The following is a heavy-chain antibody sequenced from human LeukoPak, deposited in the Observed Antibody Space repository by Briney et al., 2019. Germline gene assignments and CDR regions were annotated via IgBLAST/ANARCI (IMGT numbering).Heavy chain of an antibody. D-gene: IGHD4-17*01. Sequence: GGSLRLSCAASGFTFSSYAMSWVRQAPGEGLEWVSAISGSGGSTFYADSVKGRFTISRDNSKNTLYLQMNSLRAEDTAVYYCAKTKDYGDYFDYWGQGTLVTVSS. CDR2: ISGSGGST. CDR1: GFTFSSYA. V-gene: IGHV3-23*01. J-gene: IGHJ4*02. CDR3: AKTKDYGDYFDY.